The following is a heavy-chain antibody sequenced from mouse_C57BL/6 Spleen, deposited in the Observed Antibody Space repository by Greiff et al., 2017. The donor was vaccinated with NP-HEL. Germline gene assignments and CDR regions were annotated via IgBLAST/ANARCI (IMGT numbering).Heavy chain of an antibody. CDR1: GFSLTSYG. D-gene: IGHD1-1*01. CDR3: ARNLGTTVVANYYAMDY. V-gene: IGHV2-2*01. J-gene: IGHJ4*01. Sequence: VQLKQSGPGLVQPSQSLSITCTVSGFSLTSYGVHWVRQSPGKGLEWLGVIWSGGSTDYNAAFISRLSISKDNSKSQVFFKMNSLQADDTAIYYCARNLGTTVVANYYAMDYWGQGTSVTVSS. CDR2: IWSGGST.